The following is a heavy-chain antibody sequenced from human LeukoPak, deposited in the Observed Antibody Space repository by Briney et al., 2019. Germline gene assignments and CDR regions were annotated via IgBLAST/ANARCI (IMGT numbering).Heavy chain of an antibody. V-gene: IGHV1-69*13. CDR3: ASTVVTVWFDY. Sequence: ASVKVSCKASGGTFSSYDFNWVRQAPGQGLEWMGGMIPMIGTANYAQKFQGRVTITADASTTTAYMELSSLRSEDTAVYYCASTVVTVWFDYWGQGTLVTVSS. CDR1: GGTFSSYD. CDR2: MIPMIGTA. D-gene: IGHD4-23*01. J-gene: IGHJ4*02.